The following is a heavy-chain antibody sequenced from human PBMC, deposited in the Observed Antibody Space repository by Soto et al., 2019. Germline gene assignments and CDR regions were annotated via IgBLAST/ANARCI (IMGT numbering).Heavy chain of an antibody. CDR2: ISFDGSNK. D-gene: IGHD5-18*01. CDR3: AKDPTGLWGYFYGPFDY. CDR1: GFTFSSFG. Sequence: GESLRLSCEPSGFTFSSFGMHWVRQAPGKGLEWVAIISFDGSNKYYADSVKGRFTISRDNSKNTLYLQMNSLRAEDTAVYYCAKDPTGLWGYFYGPFDYWGQGT. J-gene: IGHJ4*02. V-gene: IGHV3-30*18.